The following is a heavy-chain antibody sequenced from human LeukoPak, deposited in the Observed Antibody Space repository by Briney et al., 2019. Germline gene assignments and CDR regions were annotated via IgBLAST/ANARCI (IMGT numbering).Heavy chain of an antibody. D-gene: IGHD1-1*01. CDR3: ARTSNYWSPYFAY. Sequence: PSETLSLTCTVSGVSIRSDFWSWIRQPPGKGLEWIGYVYYSGSTNYRPSLNRRVTISIDTSKNKFSPKLTSVTAADTAVYYCARTSNYWSPYFAYWGQGALVTVSS. CDR2: VYYSGST. J-gene: IGHJ4*02. CDR1: GVSIRSDF. V-gene: IGHV4-59*01.